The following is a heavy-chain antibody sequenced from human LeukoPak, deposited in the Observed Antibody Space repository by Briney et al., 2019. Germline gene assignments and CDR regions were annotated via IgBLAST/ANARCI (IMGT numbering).Heavy chain of an antibody. CDR2: NRYDGTTK. D-gene: IGHD2-15*01. CDR1: GSSFDAYA. CDR3: ARGVVVAATGALDY. J-gene: IGHJ4*02. V-gene: IGHV3-30*02. Sequence: GGSLRLSCAASGSSFDAYAVHWVRQAPGKGLEWVAFNRYDGTTKYYADSVKGRFTISRDTSKNILYLQMNSLRAEDTAVYYCARGVVVAATGALDYWGQGTLVTVSS.